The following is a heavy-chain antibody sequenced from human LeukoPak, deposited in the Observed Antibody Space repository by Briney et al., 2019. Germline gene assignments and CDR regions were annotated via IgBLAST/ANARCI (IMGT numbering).Heavy chain of an antibody. V-gene: IGHV3-74*03. CDR1: GFTFSNYW. D-gene: IGHD6-13*01. CDR3: ARSLYSSTWYDY. Sequence: GGSLRLSCVASGFTFSNYWVHWVRQAPGEGLVWVSRINGDGSITTHADSAKGRFTISRDNAKNTVYLQMNSLRAEDTAVYYCARSLYSSTWYDYWGQGTLVTVSS. CDR2: INGDGSIT. J-gene: IGHJ4*02.